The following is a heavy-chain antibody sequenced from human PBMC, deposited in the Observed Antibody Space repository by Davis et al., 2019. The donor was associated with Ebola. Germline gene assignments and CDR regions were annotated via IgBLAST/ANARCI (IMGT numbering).Heavy chain of an antibody. CDR2: INSDGSST. CDR3: ARELVGLYYYGMDV. V-gene: IGHV3-74*01. CDR1: GFTFSSYW. J-gene: IGHJ6*02. Sequence: GESLKISCAASGFTFSSYWMHWVRQAPGKGLVWVSRINSDGSSTSYADSVKGRFTISRDNAKNTLYLQMNSLRAEDTAVYYCARELVGLYYYGMDVWGQGTTVTVSS.